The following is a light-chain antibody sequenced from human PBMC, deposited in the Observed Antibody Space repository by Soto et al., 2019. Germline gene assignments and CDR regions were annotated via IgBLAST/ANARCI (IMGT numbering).Light chain of an antibody. J-gene: IGKJ5*01. CDR3: QQYDNGPPIT. V-gene: IGKV3-15*01. CDR2: AAS. Sequence: EMVSPQSPSTRSLSAGERATLSCMASQSVTSNYLAWYQQKPGQAPRLLMYAASARATGIPARFSGSGSGTEFTLTISSLQSEDFAVYYCQQYDNGPPITFGEGTRLEIK. CDR1: QSVTSN.